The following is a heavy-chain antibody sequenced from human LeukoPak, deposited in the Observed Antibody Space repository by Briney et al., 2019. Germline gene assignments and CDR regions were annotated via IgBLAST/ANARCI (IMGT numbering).Heavy chain of an antibody. CDR2: IWYDGSNK. Sequence: GGSLRLSCAASGFTFSSYGMHWVRQAPGKGLEWVAFIWYDGSNKYYADSVKGRFTISRDNSKNTLYLQMNSLRAEDTAVYYCARVGRFCSSTSCQDHGMDVWGKGTTVTVSS. V-gene: IGHV3-33*01. J-gene: IGHJ6*04. CDR1: GFTFSSYG. D-gene: IGHD2-2*01. CDR3: ARVGRFCSSTSCQDHGMDV.